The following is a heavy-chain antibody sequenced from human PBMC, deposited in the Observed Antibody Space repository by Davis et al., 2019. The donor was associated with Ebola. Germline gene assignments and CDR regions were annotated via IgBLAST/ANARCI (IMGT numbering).Heavy chain of an antibody. CDR3: ARGGRSKLYYYYYGMDV. D-gene: IGHD4-17*01. V-gene: IGHV4-34*01. J-gene: IGHJ6*02. CDR2: INHSRTT. Sequence: SETLSLTCPVSGGSFSGSYWTWIRQLPGKVLQWTREINHSRTTNYNPSLTSRVTISVDTSKNQFFLKLGSVTVADTAVYYCARGGRSKLYYYYYGMDVWGQGTTVTVSS. CDR1: GGSFSGSY.